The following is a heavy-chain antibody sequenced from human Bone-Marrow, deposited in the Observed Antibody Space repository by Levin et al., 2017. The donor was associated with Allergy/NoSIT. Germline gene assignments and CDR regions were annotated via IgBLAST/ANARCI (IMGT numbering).Heavy chain of an antibody. CDR3: AMTSDDYGDYDYYYYYMDV. J-gene: IGHJ6*03. CDR2: IIPIFGTA. V-gene: IGHV1-69*13. Sequence: SVKVSCKASGGTFSSYAISWVRQAPGQGLEWMGGIIPIFGTANYAQKFQGRVTITADESTSTAYMELSSLRSEDTAVYYCAMTSDDYGDYDYYYYYMDVWGKGTTVTVSS. CDR1: GGTFSSYA. D-gene: IGHD4-17*01.